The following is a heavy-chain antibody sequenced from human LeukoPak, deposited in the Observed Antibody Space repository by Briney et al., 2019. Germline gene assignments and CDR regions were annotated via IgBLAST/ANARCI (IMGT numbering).Heavy chain of an antibody. J-gene: IGHJ4*02. CDR2: ISNNGGYT. V-gene: IGHV3-23*01. D-gene: IGHD3-9*01. CDR1: GFTFSSSA. Sequence: GGSLRLSCAASGFTFSSSAMSWVRLAPGKGLEWVSAISNNGGYTYYADSVQGRFTISRDNSKSTLCLQMNSLRAEDTAVYYCARAITIRGGYFDYWGQGTLVTVSS. CDR3: ARAITIRGGYFDY.